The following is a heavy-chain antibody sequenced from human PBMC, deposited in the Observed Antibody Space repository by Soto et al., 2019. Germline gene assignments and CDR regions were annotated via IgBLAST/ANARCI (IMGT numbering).Heavy chain of an antibody. D-gene: IGHD3-10*01. CDR3: AKSPLWFGNPYYYYYYMDV. CDR1: GFTFSSYA. V-gene: IGHV3-23*01. Sequence: EVQLLESGGGLVQPGGSLRLSCAASGFTFSSYAMSWVRQAPGKGLEWVSAISGSGGSTYYADSVKGRFTISRDNSKNTLYLQMNSLRAEDTAVYYCAKSPLWFGNPYYYYYYMDVCGKGTTVTVSS. J-gene: IGHJ6*03. CDR2: ISGSGGST.